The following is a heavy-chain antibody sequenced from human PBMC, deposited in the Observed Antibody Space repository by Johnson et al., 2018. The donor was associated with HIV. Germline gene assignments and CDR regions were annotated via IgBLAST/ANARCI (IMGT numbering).Heavy chain of an antibody. J-gene: IGHJ3*02. CDR3: AKEGLRSSLRSGDAFDI. V-gene: IGHV3-30*02. D-gene: IGHD6-6*01. CDR1: GFTFSSYG. Sequence: QVQLVESGGGVVQPGGSLRLSCAASGFTFSSYGMHWVRQAPGKGLEWVAFIRYDGSNKYYADSVEGRFTISRDNSKNTLYLQMNSLRAEDTAVYYCAKEGLRSSLRSGDAFDIWGQGTMVTVSS. CDR2: IRYDGSNK.